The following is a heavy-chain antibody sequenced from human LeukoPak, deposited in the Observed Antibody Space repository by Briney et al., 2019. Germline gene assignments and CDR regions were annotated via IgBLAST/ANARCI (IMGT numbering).Heavy chain of an antibody. CDR3: AKDPRGGYSGSWYFDY. Sequence: GGSLRLSCAASGFTFSSCDMRWVRPAPGKGLEWVSAITSSGDSTYYADSVKGRFTISRDNSKNTLYLQMNSLSAEDTAVYYCAKDPRGGYSGSWYFDYWGQGTLVTVSS. CDR1: GFTFSSCD. V-gene: IGHV3-23*01. J-gene: IGHJ4*02. CDR2: ITSSGDST. D-gene: IGHD1-26*01.